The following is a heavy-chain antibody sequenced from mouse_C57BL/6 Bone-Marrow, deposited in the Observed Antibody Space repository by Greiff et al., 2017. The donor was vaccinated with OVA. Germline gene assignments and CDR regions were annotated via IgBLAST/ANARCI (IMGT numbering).Heavy chain of an antibody. V-gene: IGHV5-15*01. J-gene: IGHJ3*01. D-gene: IGHD1-1*01. CDR3: ARADYYGGFAY. CDR2: ISTLAYSI. CDR1: GFTFSDYG. Sequence: EVHLVESGGGLVQPGGSLKLSCAASGFTFSDYGMAWVRQAPRTGPEWVAFISTLAYSIYYADNVTGRVTISRANAKNTLYLEMSSLRTEDAAMYYCARADYYGGFAYWGQGTLVTVSA.